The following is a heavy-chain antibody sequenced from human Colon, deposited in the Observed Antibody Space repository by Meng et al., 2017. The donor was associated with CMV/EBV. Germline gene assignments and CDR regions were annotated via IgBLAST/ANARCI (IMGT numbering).Heavy chain of an antibody. CDR2: INNDGSST. V-gene: IGHV3-74*01. CDR1: GFTFSSYW. Sequence: EVQLVESGGGLFHPGGSLRLSCVASGFTFSSYWMHWVRQAPGKGLVWVSRINNDGSSTSYADSVKGRFTISRDNAKNTLYLQMNSLRAEDTAVYYCARDSPSSSGSTDYWGQGTLVTVAS. D-gene: IGHD3-22*01. J-gene: IGHJ4*02. CDR3: ARDSPSSSGSTDY.